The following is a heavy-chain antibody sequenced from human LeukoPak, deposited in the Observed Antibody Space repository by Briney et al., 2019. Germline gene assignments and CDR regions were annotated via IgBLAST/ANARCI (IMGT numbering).Heavy chain of an antibody. CDR1: GISIMSGGNY. V-gene: IGHV4-31*03. CDR3: AREGATVTNRGSVD. Sequence: SETLSLTCIVSGISIMSGGNYWSWIRHHPGKGLEWIGYIYYNGGAYYSPSLRSRVTISVDTSENQFSLKLSSMTVADTAVYYCAREGATVTNRGSVDWGQGTLVTVSS. CDR2: IYYNGGA. J-gene: IGHJ4*02. D-gene: IGHD4-11*01.